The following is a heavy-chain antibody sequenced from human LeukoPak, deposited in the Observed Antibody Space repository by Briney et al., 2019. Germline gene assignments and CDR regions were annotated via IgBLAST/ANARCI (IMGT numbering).Heavy chain of an antibody. V-gene: IGHV4-39*01. Sequence: SETLSLTCTVSGGSISSSSYSWGWIRQPPGKGLEWIGRIYYSGSTYYNPSLKSRVTISVDTSKNQFSLKLSSVTAADTAVYYCASLEYSSSGHDYWGQGTLVTVSS. CDR1: GGSISSSSYS. CDR3: ASLEYSSSGHDY. CDR2: IYYSGST. D-gene: IGHD6-6*01. J-gene: IGHJ4*02.